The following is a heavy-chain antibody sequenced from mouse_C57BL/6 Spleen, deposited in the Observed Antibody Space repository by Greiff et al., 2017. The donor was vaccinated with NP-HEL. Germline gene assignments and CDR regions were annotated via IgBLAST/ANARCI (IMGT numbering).Heavy chain of an antibody. V-gene: IGHV5-4*01. Sequence: EVHLVESGGGLVKPGGSLKLSCAASGFTFSSYAMSWVRQTPEKRLEWVATISDGGSYTYYPANVKGRFTISRDNAKNNLYLQMSHLKSEDTAMYYCARDPYYSNSWFAYWGQGTLVTVSA. CDR2: ISDGGSYT. D-gene: IGHD2-5*01. J-gene: IGHJ3*01. CDR3: ARDPYYSNSWFAY. CDR1: GFTFSSYA.